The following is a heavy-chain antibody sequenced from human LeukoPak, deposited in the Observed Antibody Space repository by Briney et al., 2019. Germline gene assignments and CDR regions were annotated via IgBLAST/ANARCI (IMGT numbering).Heavy chain of an antibody. CDR3: AKGLAPSLFDY. CDR1: GFTFSSYG. J-gene: IGHJ4*02. CDR2: IWYDGSNK. Sequence: GGSLRLSCAASGFTFSSYGMHWVRQAPGKGLEWVAVIWYDGSNKYYADSVKGRFTISRDNSKNTLYLQMNSLRAEDTAVYYCAKGLAPSLFDYWGQGTLVTVSS. V-gene: IGHV3-33*08.